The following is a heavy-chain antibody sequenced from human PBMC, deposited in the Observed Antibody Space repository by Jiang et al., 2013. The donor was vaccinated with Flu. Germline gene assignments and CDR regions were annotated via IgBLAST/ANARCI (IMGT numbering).Heavy chain of an antibody. CDR2: IDWDDDK. V-gene: IGHV2-70*11. Sequence: KPTQTLTLTCTLSGFSLSTTGMCVSWIRQPPGKALEWLARIDWDDDKYYNISLKTRLTISKDTSKNQVVLTVTNMDPVDTATYYCARNRPFSSGSYFDYWGQGTLVTVSS. CDR3: ARNRPFSSGSYFDY. J-gene: IGHJ4*02. CDR1: GFSLSTTGMC. D-gene: IGHD6-19*01.